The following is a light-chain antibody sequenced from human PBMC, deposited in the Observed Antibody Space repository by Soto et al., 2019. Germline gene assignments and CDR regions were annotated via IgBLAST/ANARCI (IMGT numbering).Light chain of an antibody. V-gene: IGKV3D-20*02. CDR2: NTS. CDR1: QSINSKS. Sequence: EIVLTQSPGTLSFSPGEGSTVSCRFSQSINSKSLVWYQRKFGQAPRLLIYNTSSRATGIPDRFSGSGSGTDFTLSISRLEPEDFAVYYCQQRSDWPLTFGQGTRLEIK. J-gene: IGKJ5*01. CDR3: QQRSDWPLT.